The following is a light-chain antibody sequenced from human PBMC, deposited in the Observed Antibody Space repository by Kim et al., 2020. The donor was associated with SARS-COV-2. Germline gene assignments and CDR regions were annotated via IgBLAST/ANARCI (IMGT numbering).Light chain of an antibody. J-gene: IGKJ2*01. CDR1: QSITKY. CDR2: DAS. V-gene: IGKV3-11*01. Sequence: EIVLTQSPATLCLSPGERATLSCRASQSITKYLAWYQQKPGQAPRLLIYDASNRATGIPARFSGSGSGTDFTLSISSLEPEDFAVYYCQHGSNWPYTFGQGTKLEI. CDR3: QHGSNWPYT.